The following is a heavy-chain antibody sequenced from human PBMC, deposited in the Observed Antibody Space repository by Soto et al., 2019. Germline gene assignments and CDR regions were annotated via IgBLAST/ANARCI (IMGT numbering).Heavy chain of an antibody. D-gene: IGHD6-13*01. Sequence: QEQLVESGGGVVQPGRSLRLSCAASGFTFNSYGMHWVRQAPGKGLEWVAVIASDGSYEYYADSVKGRFTISRDNSKNMLYLQMNSLRDEDTAVYYCAKDKYTSSWQQYWYFDLWGRGTLVTVSS. J-gene: IGHJ2*01. CDR3: AKDKYTSSWQQYWYFDL. V-gene: IGHV3-30*18. CDR2: IASDGSYE. CDR1: GFTFNSYG.